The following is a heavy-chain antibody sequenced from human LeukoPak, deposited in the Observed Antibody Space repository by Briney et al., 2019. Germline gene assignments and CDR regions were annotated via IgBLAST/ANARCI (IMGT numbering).Heavy chain of an antibody. CDR3: GRDEILINFPQDAFDI. D-gene: IGHD3-10*01. CDR2: ISAYNGNT. Sequence: ASVKVSCKASGYTFTSYGISWVRQAPGQGLEWMGWISAYNGNTNYAQKLQGRVTMTTDTSTSTAYMELRSLRSDDTAVYYCGRDEILINFPQDAFDIWGQGTMVTVSS. J-gene: IGHJ3*02. CDR1: GYTFTSYG. V-gene: IGHV1-18*01.